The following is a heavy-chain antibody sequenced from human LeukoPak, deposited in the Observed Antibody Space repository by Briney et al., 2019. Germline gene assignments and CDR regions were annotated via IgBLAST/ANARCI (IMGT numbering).Heavy chain of an antibody. CDR1: GFTFSSYA. J-gene: IGHJ4*02. V-gene: IGHV3-33*08. CDR2: IWYDGSNK. Sequence: GGSLRLSCAASGFTFSSYAMHWVRQAPGKGLEWVAVIWYDGSNKYYADSVKGLFTISRDNSKNTLYLQMNSLRAEDTAVYYCAREGRQWLVYYFDYWGQGTLVTVSS. CDR3: AREGRQWLVYYFDY. D-gene: IGHD6-19*01.